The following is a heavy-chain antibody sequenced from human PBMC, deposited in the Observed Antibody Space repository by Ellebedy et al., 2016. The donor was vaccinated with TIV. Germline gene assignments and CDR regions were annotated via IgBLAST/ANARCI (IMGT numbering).Heavy chain of an antibody. CDR3: AKDAPTGYGDSDSVHYYYGMDV. V-gene: IGHV3-23*01. J-gene: IGHJ6*02. CDR1: GFTFRRYA. CDR2: ISGSGGST. Sequence: GESLKISCAASGFTFRRYAMSWVRQAPGKGLEWVSSISGSGGSTYYADSVKGRFTISRDNSKSTLYLQMNSLRAEDTAVYYCAKDAPTGYGDSDSVHYYYGMDVWGQGTTVTVSS. D-gene: IGHD4-17*01.